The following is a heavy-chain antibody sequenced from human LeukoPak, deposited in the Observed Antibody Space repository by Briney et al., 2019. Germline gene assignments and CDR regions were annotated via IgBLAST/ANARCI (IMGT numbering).Heavy chain of an antibody. CDR2: INPNSGVT. CDR3: ARGDYYGSPKVVAA. CDR1: GYTFTDDY. J-gene: IGHJ5*02. D-gene: IGHD3-10*01. Sequence: ASVQVSRQASGYTFTDDYVHWVRQAPGQGIEWMGWINPNSGVTNYAQKFQDRVTMTRDTSISTAYIELNLLRSDDTAVYYWARGDYYGSPKVVAAWGQGTLVTVSS. V-gene: IGHV1-2*02.